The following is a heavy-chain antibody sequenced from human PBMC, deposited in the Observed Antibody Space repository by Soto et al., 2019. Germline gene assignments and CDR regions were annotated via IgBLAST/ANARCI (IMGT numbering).Heavy chain of an antibody. CDR2: IYYSGST. V-gene: IGHV4-59*01. D-gene: IGHD5-12*01. Sequence: SETLSLTCTVSGGSISSYYWSWIRQPPGKGLEWIGYIYYSGSTNYNPSLKSRVTISVDTSKNQFSLKLSSVTAADTAVYYCARVGSSPLGGFGWNPEDIVATTTHFDYWGQGTLVTVSS. J-gene: IGHJ4*02. CDR3: ARVGSSPLGGFGWNPEDIVATTTHFDY. CDR1: GGSISSYY.